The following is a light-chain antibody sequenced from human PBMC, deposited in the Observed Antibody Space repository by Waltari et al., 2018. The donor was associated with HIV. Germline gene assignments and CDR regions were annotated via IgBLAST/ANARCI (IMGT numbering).Light chain of an antibody. V-gene: IGKV1-5*03. CDR3: QQFDTYYT. J-gene: IGKJ2*01. CDR2: LAS. CDR1: QNIGNS. Sequence: DIRMTQSPSTLSASIGDRVTITCRASQNIGNSLDWYQQKPGQAPKLLISLASSLERGVPIRFSGSGSGSEFTLTISSLQNEDFATYYCQQFDTYYTFGPGTRLE.